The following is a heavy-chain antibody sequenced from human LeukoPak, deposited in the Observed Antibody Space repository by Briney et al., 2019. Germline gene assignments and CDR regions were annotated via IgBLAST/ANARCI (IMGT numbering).Heavy chain of an antibody. Sequence: GGSLRLSCAASGFTFSNYAMSWVRQAPGKGLEWVSTISGSGGSTYYVDSVKGRFTISRDNSRNTLDIEMNSLRPEDTAVYYCAKLIAVAAQRINDAFDIWGQGTMVTVSS. V-gene: IGHV3-23*01. J-gene: IGHJ3*02. CDR3: AKLIAVAAQRINDAFDI. CDR1: GFTFSNYA. D-gene: IGHD6-19*01. CDR2: ISGSGGST.